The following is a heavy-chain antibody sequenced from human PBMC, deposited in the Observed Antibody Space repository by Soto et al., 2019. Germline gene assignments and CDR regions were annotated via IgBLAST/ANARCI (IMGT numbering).Heavy chain of an antibody. Sequence: ASVKVSCKASGYTFTSYYMHWVRQAPGQGLEWMGIINPSGGSTSYAQKFQGRVTMTRDTSTSTVYMELSSLRSEDTAVYYCARESGAPERRFGDLFVLYYYYCMDVWGQGTTVTVSS. CDR2: INPSGGST. J-gene: IGHJ6*02. D-gene: IGHD3-10*01. CDR3: ARESGAPERRFGDLFVLYYYYCMDV. V-gene: IGHV1-46*01. CDR1: GYTFTSYY.